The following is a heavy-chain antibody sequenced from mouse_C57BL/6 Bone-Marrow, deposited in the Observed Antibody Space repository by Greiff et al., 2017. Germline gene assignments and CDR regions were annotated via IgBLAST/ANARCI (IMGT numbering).Heavy chain of an antibody. J-gene: IGHJ2*01. CDR3: AREENYDYDGWDY. D-gene: IGHD2-4*01. CDR2: IYPRSGNT. V-gene: IGHV1-81*01. Sequence: VKLQQSGAELARPGASVKLSCKASGYTFPSYGISWVKQRTGQGLEWIGEIYPRSGNTYYNEKFKGKAILTAAKSSSTAYMELRSLTSEDSAVYFCAREENYDYDGWDYWGQGTTLTVAS. CDR1: GYTFPSYG.